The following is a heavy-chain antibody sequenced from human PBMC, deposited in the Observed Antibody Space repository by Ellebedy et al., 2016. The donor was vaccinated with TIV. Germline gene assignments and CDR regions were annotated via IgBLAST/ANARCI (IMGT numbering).Heavy chain of an antibody. CDR1: GYSFTSYW. CDR2: IYPGDSDT. J-gene: IGHJ4*02. V-gene: IGHV5-51*01. D-gene: IGHD6-6*01. CDR3: ARHGPVEYSSSSPYDF. Sequence: GESLKISCKGSGYSFTSYWIGWVRQMPGKGLDWMGIIYPGDSDTRYSPSFQGQVTISADKFISTAYLQWSSLKASDTAMYYCARHGPVEYSSSSPYDFWGQGTLVTVSS.